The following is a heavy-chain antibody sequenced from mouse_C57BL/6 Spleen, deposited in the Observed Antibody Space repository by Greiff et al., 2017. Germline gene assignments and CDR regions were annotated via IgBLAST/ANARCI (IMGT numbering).Heavy chain of an antibody. D-gene: IGHD4-1*01. CDR3: ARILGPYAMDY. CDR2: VGPPDRYT. CDR1: GYTFTSFW. V-gene: IGHV1-69*01. J-gene: IGHJ4*01. Sequence: QQSCKASGYTFTSFWMPWAKPRPGLGLEWIGEVGPPDRYTLYNQKFKGKSTLTVDKSSNTGYMQVNSLTSYDSAVYYCARILGPYAMDYWGQGTSVTVSS.